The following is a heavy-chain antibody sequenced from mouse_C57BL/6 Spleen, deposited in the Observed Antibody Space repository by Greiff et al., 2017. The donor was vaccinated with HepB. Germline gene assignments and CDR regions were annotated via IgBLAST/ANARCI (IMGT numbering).Heavy chain of an antibody. CDR3: ARKGDNFYYAMDY. Sequence: QVQLQQSGAELVKPGASVKMSCKASGYTFTSYWITWVKQRPGQGLEWIGDIYPGSGSTNYNEKFKSKATLTVDTSSSTAYMQLSSLTSEDSAVYYCARKGDNFYYAMDYWGQGTSVTVSS. V-gene: IGHV1-55*01. D-gene: IGHD1-3*01. CDR2: IYPGSGST. CDR1: GYTFTSYW. J-gene: IGHJ4*01.